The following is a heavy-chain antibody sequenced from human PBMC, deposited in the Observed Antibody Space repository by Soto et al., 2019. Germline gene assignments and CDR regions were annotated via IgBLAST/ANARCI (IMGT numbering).Heavy chain of an antibody. V-gene: IGHV4-39*01. J-gene: IGHJ6*03. CDR1: GGSISSSSYY. CDR3: ARLVTDYDFWSGYSHSYYYYYYMDV. CDR2: IYYSGST. Sequence: TSETLSLTCTVSGGSISSSSYYWGWIRQPPGKGLEWIGSIYYSGSTYYNPSLKSRVTISVDTSKNQFSLKLSSVTAADTAVYYCARLVTDYDFWSGYSHSYYYYYYMDVWGKGTTVTVSS. D-gene: IGHD3-3*01.